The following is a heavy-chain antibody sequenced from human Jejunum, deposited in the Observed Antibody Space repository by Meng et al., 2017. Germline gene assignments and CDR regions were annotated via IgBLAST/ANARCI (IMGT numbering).Heavy chain of an antibody. V-gene: IGHV4-39*07. CDR3: ARDGQQLGRYWLDP. CDR2: IYYSGST. CDR1: GGSISSSSYY. J-gene: IGHJ5*02. Sequence: QLQLQESGPGLVKPSETLSLTCTVSGGSISSSSYYWGWIRQPPGKGLEWIGSIYYSGSTYYNPSLKSRVSISVDTSKNQFSLTLRSVTAADTAVYYCARDGQQLGRYWLDPWGQGTLVTVSS. D-gene: IGHD1-1*01.